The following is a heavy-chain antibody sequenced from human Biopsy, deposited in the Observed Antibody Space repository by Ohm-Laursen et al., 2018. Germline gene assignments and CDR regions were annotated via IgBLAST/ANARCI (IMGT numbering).Heavy chain of an antibody. Sequence: SDTLSLTCTVSVDSINSSYWSWIRQPPGKGLEWIGFISNSGNTNYNPYLKSRVTISLGMSKNQISLKLGSVTVADTAVFYCARRGSGGRSFDYWGQGSLVTVSS. CDR2: ISNSGNT. CDR3: ARRGSGGRSFDY. D-gene: IGHD2-15*01. V-gene: IGHV4-59*08. J-gene: IGHJ4*02. CDR1: VDSINSSY.